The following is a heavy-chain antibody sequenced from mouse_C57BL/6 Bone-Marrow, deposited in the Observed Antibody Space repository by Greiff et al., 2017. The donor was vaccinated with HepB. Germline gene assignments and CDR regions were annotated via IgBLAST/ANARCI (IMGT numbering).Heavy chain of an antibody. Sequence: QVQLQQSGAELVKPGASVKISCKASGYVFSSYWMNWVTQRPGKGLEWIGQIYPGDGDTNYNEKFKGKATLTADQSSSTAYMQLRSLTSEDSAVYFCARGAYWGEETVVTDSA. CDR3: ARGAY. CDR2: IYPGDGDT. J-gene: IGHJ3*01. V-gene: IGHV1-80*01. CDR1: GYVFSSYW.